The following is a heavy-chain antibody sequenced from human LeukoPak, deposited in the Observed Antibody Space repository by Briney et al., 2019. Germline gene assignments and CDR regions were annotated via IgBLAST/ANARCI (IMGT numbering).Heavy chain of an antibody. CDR3: ARDLGYYDILTGYPYGMDV. CDR2: INPNSGGT. CDR1: GYTFTSYY. J-gene: IGHJ6*02. V-gene: IGHV1-2*06. Sequence: ASAKVSCKASGYTFTSYYMHWVRQAPGQGLEWMGRINPNSGGTNYAQKFQGRVTMTRDTSISTAYMELSRLRSDDTAVYYCARDLGYYDILTGYPYGMDVWGQGTTVTVSS. D-gene: IGHD3-9*01.